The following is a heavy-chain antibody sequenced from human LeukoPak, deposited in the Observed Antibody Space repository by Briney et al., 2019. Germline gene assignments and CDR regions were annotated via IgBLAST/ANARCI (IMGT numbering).Heavy chain of an antibody. CDR3: TRMVRGSFDY. CDR1: GFTFSDYY. V-gene: IGHV3-72*01. D-gene: IGHD2-15*01. J-gene: IGHJ4*02. Sequence: LKLSCAASGFTFSDYYWDWVRQPPGKGLQWVGRVRNKANSYTTEYAPCVKGRLTISRDDSKNPLYLQIHSLKTEDKAVHYCTRMVRGSFDYWGKVTLVTVSS. CDR2: VRNKANSYTT.